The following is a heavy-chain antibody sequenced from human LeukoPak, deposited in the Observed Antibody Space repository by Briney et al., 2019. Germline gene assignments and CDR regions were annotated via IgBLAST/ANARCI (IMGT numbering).Heavy chain of an antibody. CDR3: AREPHYDSGLDP. Sequence: SETLSLTCTVSGGSISSYYWSWIRQPPGKGLEWIGYIYYSGSTNYNPSLKSRVTMSVDTSKNQFSVKLSSVTAADTALYYCAREPHYDSGLDPWGQGTLVTVSS. J-gene: IGHJ5*02. CDR1: GGSISSYY. V-gene: IGHV4-59*12. CDR2: IYYSGST. D-gene: IGHD3-3*01.